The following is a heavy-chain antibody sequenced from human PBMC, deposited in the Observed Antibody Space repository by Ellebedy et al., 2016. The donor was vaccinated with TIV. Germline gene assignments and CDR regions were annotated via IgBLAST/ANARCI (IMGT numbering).Heavy chain of an antibody. V-gene: IGHV3-7*01. D-gene: IGHD2-2*01. CDR1: GFSFSGYS. CDR3: APEPEDIEVEAAA. J-gene: IGHJ4*02. CDR2: ITEDGSEK. Sequence: PGGSLRLSCAASGFSFSGYSMNWVRQAPGKGLEWVANITEDGSEKNYVDSVKGRFTISRDNAKNSLYLQMNSLRAEDTAVYYCAPEPEDIEVEAAAWGQGTLVTVSS.